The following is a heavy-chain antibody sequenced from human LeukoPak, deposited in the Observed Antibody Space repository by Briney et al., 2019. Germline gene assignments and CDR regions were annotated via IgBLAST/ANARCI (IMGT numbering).Heavy chain of an antibody. Sequence: SETLSLTCAVYGGSFSGYHWSWIRQPPGKGLEWIGEINHRRSTNYNPSLKSRVTISVDTSKNQFSLKLSSVTAADTAVYYCASTSAMVYFDYWGQGTLVTVSS. CDR3: ASTSAMVYFDY. CDR1: GGSFSGYH. J-gene: IGHJ4*02. V-gene: IGHV4-34*01. D-gene: IGHD5-18*01. CDR2: INHRRST.